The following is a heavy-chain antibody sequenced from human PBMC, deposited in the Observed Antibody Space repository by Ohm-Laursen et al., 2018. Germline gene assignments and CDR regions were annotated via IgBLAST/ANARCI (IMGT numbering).Heavy chain of an antibody. CDR1: GYTFTSYG. CDR2: ISAYNGNT. V-gene: IGHV1-18*01. CDR3: ARDEPPNYYDSSGYYYRRYFQH. J-gene: IGHJ1*01. D-gene: IGHD3-22*01. Sequence: ASVKVSCKASGYTFTSYGISWVRQAPGQGLEWTGWISAYNGNTNYAQKLQGRVTMTTDTSTSTAYMELRSLRSDDTAVYYCARDEPPNYYDSSGYYYRRYFQHWGQGTLVTVSS.